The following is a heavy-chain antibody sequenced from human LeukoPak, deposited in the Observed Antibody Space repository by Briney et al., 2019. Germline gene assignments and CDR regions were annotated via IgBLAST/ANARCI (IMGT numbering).Heavy chain of an antibody. CDR3: ARVGDFWSGSIPNWFDS. Sequence: PGGSLRLSCAASGYTFSSHGLTWVRQAPGKGLEWIGSIYHSGITYYNPSLKSRVTISVDTSKNQFSLKLSSVTAADTAVYYCARVGDFWSGSIPNWFDSRGQGTLVTVSS. V-gene: IGHV4-38-2*01. J-gene: IGHJ5*01. D-gene: IGHD3-3*01. CDR2: IYHSGIT. CDR1: GYTFSSHG.